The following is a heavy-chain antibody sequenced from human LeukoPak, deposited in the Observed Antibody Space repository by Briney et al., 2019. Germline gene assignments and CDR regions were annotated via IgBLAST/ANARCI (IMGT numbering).Heavy chain of an antibody. CDR2: IRTKSNSYAT. CDR1: GFTFSGSD. D-gene: IGHD3-22*01. J-gene: IGHJ4*02. Sequence: GGSLNLSCAASGFTFSGSDMHRVRQASGKGLEWVGRIRTKSNSYATAYSASVKGRFTISRDDSKNTVYLQMISLKSEDTAVYYCSTFDNSGYYNGAFYAYWGRGILVTVSS. CDR3: STFDNSGYYNGAFYAY. V-gene: IGHV3-73*01.